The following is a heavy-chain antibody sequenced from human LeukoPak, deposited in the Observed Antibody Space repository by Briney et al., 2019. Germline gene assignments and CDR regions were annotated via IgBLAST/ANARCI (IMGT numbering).Heavy chain of an antibody. CDR1: GFNVSTSY. CDR3: ARGSNYMDV. CDR2: IYSGGNT. J-gene: IGHJ6*03. D-gene: IGHD4-11*01. V-gene: IGHV3-53*01. Sequence: PGGSLRLSCAASGFNVSTSYMSWVRQFPGKGLEWVSVIYSGGNTYHIESVKGRFTISRDNSKNTLFLQMNSLRAEDTAIYYCARGSNYMDVWGKGTTVTVSS.